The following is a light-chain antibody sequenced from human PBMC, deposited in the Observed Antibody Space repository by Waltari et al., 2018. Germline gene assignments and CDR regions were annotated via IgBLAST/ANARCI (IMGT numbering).Light chain of an antibody. CDR1: STDVGGSTY. Sequence: HSALTPHASESPSPGQSITISRTGTSTDVGGSTYVSRYQQHPGKAPKLMIFDVSNRPSGVSSRFSGSKSGNTASLTISGLQAEDEADYYCSSYVSSDTLELFGGGTSLTVL. V-gene: IGLV2-14*03. CDR3: SSYVSSDTLEL. J-gene: IGLJ2*01. CDR2: DVS.